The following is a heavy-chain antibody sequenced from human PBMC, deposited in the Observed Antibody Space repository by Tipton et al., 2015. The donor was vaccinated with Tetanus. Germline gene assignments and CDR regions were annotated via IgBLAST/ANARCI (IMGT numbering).Heavy chain of an antibody. CDR3: AKDHLAPGLYFDS. J-gene: IGHJ4*02. CDR1: GFTFSGSA. CDR2: LNPSGTST. V-gene: IGHV3-48*03. D-gene: IGHD3-10*01. Sequence: SLRLSCAASGFTFSGSAMHWVRQASGKGLEWVSYLNPSGTSTYYADSVKGRFTISRDNTKNSLFLQMNNLGAEDTAVYYCAKDHLAPGLYFDSWGQVTLVTVSS.